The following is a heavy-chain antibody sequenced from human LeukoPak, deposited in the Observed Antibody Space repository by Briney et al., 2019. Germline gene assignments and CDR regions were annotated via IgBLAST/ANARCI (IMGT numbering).Heavy chain of an antibody. Sequence: SETLSLTCAVYGGSFSGYYWSWIRQPPGKGLEWVGEINHSGSTNYNPSLKSRVTISVDTSKNQFSLKLSSVTAADTAVYYCAGKMTTVTSSWFDPWGQGTLVTVSS. D-gene: IGHD4-17*01. CDR2: INHSGST. V-gene: IGHV4-34*01. CDR3: AGKMTTVTSSWFDP. CDR1: GGSFSGYY. J-gene: IGHJ5*02.